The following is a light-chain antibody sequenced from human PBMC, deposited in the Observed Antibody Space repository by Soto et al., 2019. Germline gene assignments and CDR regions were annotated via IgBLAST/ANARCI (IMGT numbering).Light chain of an antibody. CDR3: QQYGSSALN. J-gene: IGKJ4*01. V-gene: IGKV3-20*01. CDR1: QSVSSIY. CDR2: GAS. Sequence: EIVLTHAPGTLSLSPGERATLSCRASQSVSSIYLAWYQQKPGQAPRLLIYGASSRPTGIPDRFSGSGSGTDFPLTISRLEPEDFAVYYCQQYGSSALNFGGGTKVDIK.